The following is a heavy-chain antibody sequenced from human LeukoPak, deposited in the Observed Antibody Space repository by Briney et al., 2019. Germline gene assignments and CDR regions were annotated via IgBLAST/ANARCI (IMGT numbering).Heavy chain of an antibody. CDR3: ARAYMGYDSSGYYYGDAFDI. D-gene: IGHD3-22*01. J-gene: IGHJ3*02. CDR1: GYTFTSYG. Sequence: ASVTVSCKASGYTFTSYGISWVRQAPGQGLEWMGWISAYKGNTNYAQKLQGRVTMTTDTSTSTAYMELRSLRSDDTAVYYCARAYMGYDSSGYYYGDAFDIWGQGTMVTVSS. CDR2: ISAYKGNT. V-gene: IGHV1-18*01.